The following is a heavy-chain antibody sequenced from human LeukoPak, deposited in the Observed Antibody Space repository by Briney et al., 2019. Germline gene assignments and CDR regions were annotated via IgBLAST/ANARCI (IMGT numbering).Heavy chain of an antibody. CDR2: IWRDGSDE. V-gene: IGHV3-33*01. CDR1: GFNFNTYG. D-gene: IGHD2-8*01. Sequence: GGSLRLSCAASGFNFNTYGMHWVRQTPGKGLEWVAVIWRDGSDEYYADSVKGRFTISRDNSKSLVYLQMDSLRDEDTAVYYCAGEVVRDVSGVDYTWLDPWGQGTLVFVS. CDR3: AGEVVRDVSGVDYTWLDP. J-gene: IGHJ5*02.